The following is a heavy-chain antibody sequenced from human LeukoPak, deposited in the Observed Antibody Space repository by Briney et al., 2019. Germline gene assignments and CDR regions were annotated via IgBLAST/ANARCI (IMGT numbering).Heavy chain of an antibody. D-gene: IGHD5-12*01. CDR1: GFTFSSYE. V-gene: IGHV3-30*03. CDR2: ISYDGSNK. J-gene: IGHJ4*02. Sequence: GGSLRLSCAASGFTFSSYEMNWVRQAPGKGLEWVAVISYDGSNKYYADSVKGRFTISRDNSKNTLYLQMNSLRAEDTAVYYCASARALYGYSGYDEPYFDYWGQGTLVTVSS. CDR3: ASARALYGYSGYDEPYFDY.